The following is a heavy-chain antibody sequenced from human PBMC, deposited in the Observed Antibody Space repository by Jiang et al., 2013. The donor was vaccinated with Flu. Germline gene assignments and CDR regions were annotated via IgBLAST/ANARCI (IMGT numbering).Heavy chain of an antibody. CDR1: GYTFTGYY. CDR2: INPDSGGT. Sequence: SGAEVKKPGASVKVSCKASGYTFTGYYMHWVRQAPGQGLEWMGWINPDSGGTIYAQKFQGRVTMTRDTSISTAYMELSRLRSDDTAVYYCARVHCSGGSCHNIFEYWGQGTLVTVSS. V-gene: IGHV1-2*02. D-gene: IGHD2-15*01. CDR3: ARVHCSGGSCHNIFEY. J-gene: IGHJ4*02.